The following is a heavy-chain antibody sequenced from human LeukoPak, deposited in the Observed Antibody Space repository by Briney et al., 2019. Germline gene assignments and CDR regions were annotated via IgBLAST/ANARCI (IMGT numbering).Heavy chain of an antibody. Sequence: GGSLRLSCAASGFTVSNNSMSWVRQPPGTVLEWISLIYSDGSTSYADSVRGRFTMSRDNYKNTLYLHMSSLRAEETAVYYCSRVRGGDGLPFEYWGQGNLVTVSS. CDR2: IYSDGST. CDR3: SRVRGGDGLPFEY. J-gene: IGHJ4*02. CDR1: GFTVSNNS. V-gene: IGHV3-53*01. D-gene: IGHD3-16*01.